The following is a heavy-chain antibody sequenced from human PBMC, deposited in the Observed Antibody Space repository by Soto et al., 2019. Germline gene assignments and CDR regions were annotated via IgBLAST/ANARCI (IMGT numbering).Heavy chain of an antibody. CDR3: DRESSRIGIVP. D-gene: IGHD1-26*01. CDR2: IYNSGKT. J-gene: IGHJ5*02. Sequence: PSETLSLTCTVSNESISSGDYCWSWIRQPPGKGLEWIGCIYNSGKTDYSPSLKSRVSISVDTSKNEFSLRMGSVTAADTAFYYCDRESSRIGIVPWGQGTLVTVSS. V-gene: IGHV4-30-4*01. CDR1: NESISSGDYC.